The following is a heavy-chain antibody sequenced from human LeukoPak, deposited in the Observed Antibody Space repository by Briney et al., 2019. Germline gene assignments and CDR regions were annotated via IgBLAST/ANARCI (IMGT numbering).Heavy chain of an antibody. J-gene: IGHJ3*02. CDR1: GFTFSSYA. CDR3: AKLSYDFWSGYSDAFDI. D-gene: IGHD3-3*01. CDR2: ISGSGGST. Sequence: PGGSLRLSCAASGFTFSSYAMSWVRQAPGKGLEWVSAISGSGGSTYYAGSVKGRFTISRDNSKNTLYLQMNSLRAEDTAVYYCAKLSYDFWSGYSDAFDIWGQGTMVTVSS. V-gene: IGHV3-23*01.